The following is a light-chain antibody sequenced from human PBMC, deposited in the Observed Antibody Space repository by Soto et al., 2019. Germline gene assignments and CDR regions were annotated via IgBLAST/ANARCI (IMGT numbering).Light chain of an antibody. V-gene: IGLV2-14*01. CDR3: CSYTSSSISYV. Sequence: QSVLTQPASVSGSPGQSITISCTGTSSDVGGYNYVSWYQQHPGKAPKLMIYDVSNRPSGVSNRFSGSKSGNTASLTISGLQAQDEADYYCCSYTSSSISYVFGNGTKVTVL. CDR1: SSDVGGYNY. J-gene: IGLJ1*01. CDR2: DVS.